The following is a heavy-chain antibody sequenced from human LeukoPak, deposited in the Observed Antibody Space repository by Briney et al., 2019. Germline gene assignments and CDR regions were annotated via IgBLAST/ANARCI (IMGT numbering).Heavy chain of an antibody. J-gene: IGHJ6*02. CDR2: IGTAGDT. CDR1: GFTFSTYD. D-gene: IGHD6-13*01. CDR3: ARGPRLGAGNPYYFYGLDV. V-gene: IGHV3-13*04. Sequence: GGSLRLSGAASGFTFSTYDMHWVRQATGRGLEWVSRIGTAGDTSYPGSVKGRFTVSRENSRSSFYLQMNSLRAGDRAVYYCARGPRLGAGNPYYFYGLDVWGQGTKVTVSS.